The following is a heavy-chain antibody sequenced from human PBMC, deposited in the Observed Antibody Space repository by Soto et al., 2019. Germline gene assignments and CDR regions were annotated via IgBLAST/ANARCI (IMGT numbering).Heavy chain of an antibody. D-gene: IGHD3-22*01. CDR1: GFTFSTYG. J-gene: IGHJ4*02. Sequence: GSLLLTCSASGFTFSTYGMHWVRQAPGKGLEWVAFIQYHGINKDYADSVKGRFTISRDNSRNTLYLQMNSLRAEDTAVYYCERGMDYDSSGYYLDFWGQGALVTVYS. CDR2: IQYHGINK. CDR3: ERGMDYDSSGYYLDF. V-gene: IGHV3-30*02.